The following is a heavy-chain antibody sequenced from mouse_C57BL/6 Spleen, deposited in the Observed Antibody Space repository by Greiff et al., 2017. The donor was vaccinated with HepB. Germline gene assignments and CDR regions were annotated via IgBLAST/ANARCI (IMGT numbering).Heavy chain of an antibody. V-gene: IGHV1-69*01. J-gene: IGHJ4*01. CDR3: ARELRLRAMDY. Sequence: QVQLQQPGAELVMPGASVKLSCKASGYTFTSYWMHWVKQRPGQGLEWIGEIDPSDSYTNYNQKFKGKSTLTVDKSSSTAYMQLSSLTSEDSAVYSCARELRLRAMDYWGQGTSVTVSS. CDR2: IDPSDSYT. CDR1: GYTFTSYW. D-gene: IGHD3-2*02.